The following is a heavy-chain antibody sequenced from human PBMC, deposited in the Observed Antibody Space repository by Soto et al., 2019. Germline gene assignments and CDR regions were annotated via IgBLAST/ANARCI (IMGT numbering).Heavy chain of an antibody. D-gene: IGHD2-15*01. J-gene: IGHJ3*02. Sequence: EVQLVESEGGLVKPGGSLRLSCAASGFTFSNAWMSWVRQAPGKGLEWVGRIRSKTDGGTTDYAAPVKGRFTISRDDSKNTLYLQMNSLKTEDTAVYYCTTEGVVVVAAKNDAFDIWGQGTMVTVSS. CDR3: TTEGVVVVAAKNDAFDI. CDR1: GFTFSNAW. CDR2: IRSKTDGGTT. V-gene: IGHV3-15*01.